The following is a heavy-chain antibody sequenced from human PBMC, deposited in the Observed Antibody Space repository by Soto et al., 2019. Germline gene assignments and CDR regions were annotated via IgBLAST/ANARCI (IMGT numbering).Heavy chain of an antibody. CDR2: ISYDGSNK. J-gene: IGHJ4*02. D-gene: IGHD6-19*01. Sequence: GGSLRLSCAASGFTFSSYAMHWVRQAPGKGLEWVAVISYDGSNKYYADSVKGRFTISRDNSKNTLYLQMNSLRAEDTAVYYCARDQMGGWYSFDYWGQGTLVTVSS. CDR1: GFTFSSYA. CDR3: ARDQMGGWYSFDY. V-gene: IGHV3-30-3*01.